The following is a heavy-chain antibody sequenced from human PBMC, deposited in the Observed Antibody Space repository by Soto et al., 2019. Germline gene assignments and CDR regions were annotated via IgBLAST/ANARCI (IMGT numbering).Heavy chain of an antibody. V-gene: IGHV3-21*06. Sequence: GSLRLACAASGFTFTRYSMNGVRQAPGKGLEWVSSISSTTNYIYYGDSMKGRFTISRDNAKNSLYLEMNSLRAEDTAVYYCARESEDLTSNFDYWGQGTLVTVSS. CDR2: ISSTTNYI. CDR3: ARESEDLTSNFDY. CDR1: GFTFTRYS. D-gene: IGHD7-27*01. J-gene: IGHJ4*02.